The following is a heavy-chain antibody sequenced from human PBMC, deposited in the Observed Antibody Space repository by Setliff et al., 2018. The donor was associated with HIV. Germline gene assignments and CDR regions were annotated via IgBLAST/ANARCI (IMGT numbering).Heavy chain of an antibody. D-gene: IGHD7-27*01. CDR2: ISPYNGNT. J-gene: IGHJ4*02. V-gene: IGHV1-18*01. CDR3: ARQLSNSLDF. CDR1: GYTFSNYG. Sequence: ASVKVSCKASGYTFSNYGISWVRQAPGQGLEWMGWISPYNGNTNYVQKLQGRVTITTDTSTSTAYMELRSLRSDDTAVYYCARQLSNSLDFWGQGAQVTVSS.